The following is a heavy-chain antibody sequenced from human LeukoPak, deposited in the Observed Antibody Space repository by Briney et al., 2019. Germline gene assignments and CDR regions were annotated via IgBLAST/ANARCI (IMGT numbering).Heavy chain of an antibody. V-gene: IGHV1-2*02. D-gene: IGHD3-22*01. Sequence: ASVQVSCKASGYTFTSYYIHWVRQAPGQGFEWMGWSDPYSGATKYEHLQGRGTMTTDTSISTAYMDLTRLTSDDTAVYYCARANSYDNNGYSPELRYWGQGTLVTVSS. CDR1: GYTFTSYY. CDR3: ARANSYDNNGYSPELRY. J-gene: IGHJ4*02. CDR2: SDPYSGAT.